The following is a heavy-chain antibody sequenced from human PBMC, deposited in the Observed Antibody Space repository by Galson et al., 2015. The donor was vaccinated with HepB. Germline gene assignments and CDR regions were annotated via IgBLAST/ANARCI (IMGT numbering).Heavy chain of an antibody. CDR1: GFTFSSYS. V-gene: IGHV3-21*01. J-gene: IGHJ4*02. D-gene: IGHD3-16*01. CDR3: ARARHDYVWGSSGYYFDY. CDR2: ISSSSSHI. Sequence: LRLSCAASGFTFSSYSMNWVRQAPGKGLEWVSSISSSSSHIYYADSVKGRFTISRDNAKNSLYLQMNSLRAEDTAVYYCARARHDYVWGSSGYYFDYWGQGTLVTVSS.